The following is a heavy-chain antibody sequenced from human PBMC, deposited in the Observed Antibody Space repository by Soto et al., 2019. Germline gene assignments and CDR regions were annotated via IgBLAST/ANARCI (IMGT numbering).Heavy chain of an antibody. CDR2: IYPGGSDT. Sequence: GESLKISCKGSGYIFTSYWIGWVRQMPGKGLEWMGIIYPGGSDTRYSPSFQGQVTISADKSISTAYLQWSSLKASDTAMYYCASTTASNYYYYGMDVWGQGTTVTVSS. D-gene: IGHD4-17*01. CDR1: GYIFTSYW. J-gene: IGHJ6*02. V-gene: IGHV5-51*01. CDR3: ASTTASNYYYYGMDV.